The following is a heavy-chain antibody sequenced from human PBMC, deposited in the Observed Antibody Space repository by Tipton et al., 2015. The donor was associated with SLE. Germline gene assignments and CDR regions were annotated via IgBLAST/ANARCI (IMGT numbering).Heavy chain of an antibody. D-gene: IGHD5/OR15-5a*01. CDR2: INHSGST. V-gene: IGHV4-34*01. J-gene: IGHJ3*02. CDR3: AGVSRDAFEI. CDR1: GGSFSGYY. Sequence: LRLSCAVYGGSFSGYYWSWIRQPPGKGLEWIGEINHSGSTNYNPSLKSRVTISVDTSKNQFSLKLSSVTAADTAVYYRAGVSRDAFEIWGQGTMVTVSS.